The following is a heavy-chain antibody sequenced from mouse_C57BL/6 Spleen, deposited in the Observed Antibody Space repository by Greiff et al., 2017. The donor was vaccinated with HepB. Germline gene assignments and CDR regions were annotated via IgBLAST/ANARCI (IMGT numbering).Heavy chain of an antibody. CDR1: GFTFSDYG. CDR2: ISSGSSTI. J-gene: IGHJ4*01. V-gene: IGHV5-17*01. D-gene: IGHD1-1*01. CDR3: ARPFITTVDYAMDY. Sequence: EVQLVESGGGLVKPGGSLKLSCAASGFTFSDYGMHWVRQAPEKGLEWVAYISSGSSTIYYADTVKGRFTISRDNAKNTLFLQMTSLRSEDTAMYYCARPFITTVDYAMDYWGQGTSVTVSS.